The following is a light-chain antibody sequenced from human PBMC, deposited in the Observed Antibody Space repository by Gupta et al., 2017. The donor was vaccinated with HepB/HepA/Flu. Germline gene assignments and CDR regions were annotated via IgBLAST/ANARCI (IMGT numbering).Light chain of an antibody. CDR3: QQDDITPRT. J-gene: IGKJ1*01. CDR2: WAS. V-gene: IGKV4-1*01. Sequence: DIVMTQSPDSLAVSLGERATINCRSSQTVLNYLAWFQQKPGQPPNLLINWASTREYGVPDRFSGRGSGTDFTLTISSRQAEDVAVYYCQQDDITPRTFGQGTXVEIK. CDR1: QTVLNY.